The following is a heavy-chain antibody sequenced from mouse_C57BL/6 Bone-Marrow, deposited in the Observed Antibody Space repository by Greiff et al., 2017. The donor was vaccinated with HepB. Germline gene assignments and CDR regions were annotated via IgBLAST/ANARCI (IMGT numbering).Heavy chain of an antibody. D-gene: IGHD2-2*01. J-gene: IGHJ4*01. CDR1: GFTFSDYY. CDR3: ARNPPHWFYAMDY. Sequence: EVKLVESEGGLVQPGSSMKLSCTASGFTFSDYYMAWVRQVPEKGLEWVANINYDGSSTYYLDSLKSRFIISRDNAKNILYLQMSSLKSEDTATYYCARNPPHWFYAMDYWGQGTSVTVSS. CDR2: INYDGSST. V-gene: IGHV5-16*01.